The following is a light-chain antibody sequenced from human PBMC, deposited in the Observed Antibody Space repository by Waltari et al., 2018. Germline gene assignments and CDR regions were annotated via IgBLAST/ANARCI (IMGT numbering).Light chain of an antibody. Sequence: QSVLTQPPSASGTPGQGVTISCSGSSSNIGSNTVSCYQQLPGTAPKLLIYTNNQRPSGVPDRFSGSKSGTSASLAISGLQSEDEADYYCAAWDDSLNGRVFGGGTKVTVL. CDR1: SSNIGSNT. V-gene: IGLV1-44*01. J-gene: IGLJ3*02. CDR2: TNN. CDR3: AAWDDSLNGRV.